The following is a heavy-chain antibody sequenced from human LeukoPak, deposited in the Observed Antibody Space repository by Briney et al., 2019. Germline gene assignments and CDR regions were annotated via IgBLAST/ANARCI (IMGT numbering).Heavy chain of an antibody. CDR2: INPNSGGT. Sequence: ASVKVSCKTSGYTFTGYYMHWVRQAHGQGLEWMGWINPNSGGTNYAQKFQGRVTMTRDTSISTAYMELSRLRSDDTAVYYCARATGSVDYYYMDVWDKGTTVTVSS. V-gene: IGHV1-2*02. CDR1: GYTFTGYY. J-gene: IGHJ6*03. D-gene: IGHD1-1*01. CDR3: ARATGSVDYYYMDV.